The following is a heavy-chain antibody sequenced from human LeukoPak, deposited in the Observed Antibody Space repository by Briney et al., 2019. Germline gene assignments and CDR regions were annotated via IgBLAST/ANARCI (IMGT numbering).Heavy chain of an antibody. CDR3: ARPRSGGTWFFDY. V-gene: IGHV3-48*04. CDR1: GFTFSTYS. CDR2: ISSISSTI. Sequence: PGGSLRLSCAASGFTFSTYSMNWVRQAPGKGLEWISHISSISSTIKYADSVKGRFTISRDNAKNSLHLQMNSLRVEDTAVYYCARPRSGGTWFFDYWGQGTLVTVSS. D-gene: IGHD2-15*01. J-gene: IGHJ4*02.